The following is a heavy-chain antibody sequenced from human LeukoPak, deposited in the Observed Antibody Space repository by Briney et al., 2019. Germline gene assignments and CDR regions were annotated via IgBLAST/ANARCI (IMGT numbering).Heavy chain of an antibody. J-gene: IGHJ3*02. CDR2: IYYSGST. Sequence: SETLSLTCTVSGGSISSYYWSWIRQAPEKGLEWIGNIYYSGSTNYNPSLKSRVTISVDTSKNQFSLRLSSVTAADTAVYYCARPYSSGWRGAFDIWGQGTMVTVSS. CDR1: GGSISSYY. D-gene: IGHD6-25*01. V-gene: IGHV4-59*01. CDR3: ARPYSSGWRGAFDI.